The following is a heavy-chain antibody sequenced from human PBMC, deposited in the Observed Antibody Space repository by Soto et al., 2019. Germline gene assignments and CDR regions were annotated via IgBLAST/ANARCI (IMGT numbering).Heavy chain of an antibody. CDR3: AKDLGYCSSTSCYARDSNYGMDV. J-gene: IGHJ6*02. D-gene: IGHD2-2*01. V-gene: IGHV3-23*01. CDR2: ISGSGGST. CDR1: GFTFSSYA. Sequence: PGGSLILSCAASGFTFSSYAMSWVRQAPGKGLEWVSAISGSGGSTYYADSVKGRFTISRDNSKNTLYLQMNSLRAEDTAVYYCAKDLGYCSSTSCYARDSNYGMDVWGQGTTVTVSS.